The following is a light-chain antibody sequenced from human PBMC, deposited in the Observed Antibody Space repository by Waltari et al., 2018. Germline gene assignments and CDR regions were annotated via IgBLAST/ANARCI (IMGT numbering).Light chain of an antibody. CDR2: EVS. CDR3: SSYAGNNNVV. V-gene: IGLV2-8*01. CDR1: TRDVGGYIY. J-gene: IGLJ2*01. Sequence: QSALTQPPSASGSPGQSASIYCTGTTRDVGGYIYVPWYQPHPGKAPKLMIYEVSKPPSGVPDRFSGSKSGSTASLTVSGLQAEDEADYYCSSYAGNNNVVFGGGTKLTVL.